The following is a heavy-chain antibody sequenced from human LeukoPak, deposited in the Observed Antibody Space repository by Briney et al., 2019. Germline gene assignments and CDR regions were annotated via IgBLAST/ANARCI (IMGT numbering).Heavy chain of an antibody. CDR2: IYYSGST. V-gene: IGHV4-59*01. J-gene: IGHJ4*02. D-gene: IGHD2-2*01. Sequence: SSETLSLTCTVSGGSISSYYWSWIRQPPGKGLEWIGYIYYSGSTNYNPSLKSRVTISVDTSKNQFSLKLSSVTAADTAVYYCARASYSAYCSSTSCYAFDYWGQGTLVTVSS. CDR3: ARASYSAYCSSTSCYAFDY. CDR1: GGSISSYY.